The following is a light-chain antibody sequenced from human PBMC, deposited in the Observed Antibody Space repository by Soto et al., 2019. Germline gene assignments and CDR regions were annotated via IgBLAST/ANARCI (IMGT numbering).Light chain of an antibody. Sequence: EIVLTQSPGTLSLSPGERATLSCRASQSVSSSSLAWYQHKPGQAPRLLIYAASSRATGIPDRFSGSGSVTDFTLTISRLEPEDFAVYYCQQYGSSITFGQGTRLEIK. CDR3: QQYGSSIT. V-gene: IGKV3-20*01. CDR2: AAS. CDR1: QSVSSSS. J-gene: IGKJ5*01.